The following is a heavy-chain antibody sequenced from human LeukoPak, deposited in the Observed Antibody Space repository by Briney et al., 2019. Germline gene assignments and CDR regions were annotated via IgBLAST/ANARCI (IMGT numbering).Heavy chain of an antibody. V-gene: IGHV3-15*01. CDR1: GLTFSKAC. CDR3: TTDGYCSGGNCYSFDY. D-gene: IGHD2-15*01. Sequence: GGSLRLSCAASGLTFSKACMSWVRQAPGKGLEWVGRIKSKIDGGTIEYAAPVKGRFTISRDDSKNTQYLQMNSLKTEDTAVYYCTTDGYCSGGNCYSFDYWGQGTLVTVSS. J-gene: IGHJ4*02. CDR2: IKSKIDGGTI.